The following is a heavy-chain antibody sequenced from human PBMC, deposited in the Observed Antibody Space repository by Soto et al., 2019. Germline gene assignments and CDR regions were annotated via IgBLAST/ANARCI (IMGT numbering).Heavy chain of an antibody. V-gene: IGHV1-8*01. CDR3: ARIHRWTYDDVWSGYPDGMDV. J-gene: IGHJ6*02. CDR1: GYTFTSYD. D-gene: IGHD3-3*01. CDR2: MNPNSGNT. Sequence: GASVKVSCKASGYTFTSYDINWVRQATGQGLEWMGWMNPNSGNTGYAQKIQGRVTMTRNTSISTAYMELSSLRSEDTAVYYCARIHRWTYDDVWSGYPDGMDVWGQGTTVTVSS.